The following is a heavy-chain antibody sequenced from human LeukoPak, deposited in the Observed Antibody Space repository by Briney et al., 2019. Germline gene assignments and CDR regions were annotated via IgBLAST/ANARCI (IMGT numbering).Heavy chain of an antibody. CDR3: ARDRGWLQWVFDY. V-gene: IGHV4-61*02. CDR2: LYTDGST. CDR1: GDSISSGSYY. J-gene: IGHJ4*02. D-gene: IGHD5-24*01. Sequence: SSETLSLTCTVSGDSISSGSYYWSWIRQPAGKGLEWIGRLYTDGSTKYNPSLKSRVTISVDTSKNQFSLKLSSVTAADTAVYYCARDRGWLQWVFDYWGQGTLGTVSS.